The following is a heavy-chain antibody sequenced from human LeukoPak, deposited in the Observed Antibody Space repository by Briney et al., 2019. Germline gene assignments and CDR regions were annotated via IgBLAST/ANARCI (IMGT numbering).Heavy chain of an antibody. D-gene: IGHD2-2*02. CDR2: IYTSGST. V-gene: IGHV4-4*07. CDR3: ARDRLGYCSSTSCYTLGGGYYFDY. J-gene: IGHJ4*02. Sequence: SETLSLTCTVSGGSISSYYWSWIRQPAGKGLEWIGRIYTSGSTNYNPSLKGRVTMSVDTSKNQFSLKLSSVTAADTAVYYCARDRLGYCSSTSCYTLGGGYYFDYWGQGTLVTVSS. CDR1: GGSISSYY.